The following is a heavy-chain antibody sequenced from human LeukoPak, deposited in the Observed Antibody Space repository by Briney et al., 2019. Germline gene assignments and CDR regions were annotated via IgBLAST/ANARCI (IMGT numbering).Heavy chain of an antibody. J-gene: IGHJ4*02. Sequence: PGGSLRLSCAASGFTFSSYWMSWVRQAPGKGLEWVANIKQDGSEKYYVDSVKGRFTISRDNAKNSLYLQMTSLSAEDTAIYYCAKDQADCSRSSCYERGFDFWGQGTLVTVSS. CDR3: AKDQADCSRSSCYERGFDF. V-gene: IGHV3-7*03. CDR2: IKQDGSEK. CDR1: GFTFSSYW. D-gene: IGHD2-2*01.